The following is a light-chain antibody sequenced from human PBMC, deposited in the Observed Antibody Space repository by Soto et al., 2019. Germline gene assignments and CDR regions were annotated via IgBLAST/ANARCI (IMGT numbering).Light chain of an antibody. Sequence: DIVLTQSPGTLSLSPGERATLSCRASQDVKNNYLAWYQQKPGQAPRLLIRGASSRAAGLPDRFSGSGSATAFTLTISRLEPEDFAVYYCQQYGSSPGTFGQGTKLEI. CDR3: QQYGSSPGT. V-gene: IGKV3-20*01. J-gene: IGKJ2*01. CDR1: QDVKNNY. CDR2: GAS.